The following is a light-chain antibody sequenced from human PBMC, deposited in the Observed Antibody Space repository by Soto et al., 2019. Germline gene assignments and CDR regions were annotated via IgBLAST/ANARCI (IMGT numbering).Light chain of an antibody. J-gene: IGKJ1*01. V-gene: IGKV4-1*01. Sequence: DIVMTQSPDSLAVSLGERATINCKSSRSVLYSSDNKNYIAWYQQKPGQPPRLLIYWASTRESGVPDRFSGSGSGADFTLSISSLQAEDVAVYYCQQYYSTHQTFGQGTTVEIK. CDR2: WAS. CDR3: QQYYSTHQT. CDR1: RSVLYSSDNKNY.